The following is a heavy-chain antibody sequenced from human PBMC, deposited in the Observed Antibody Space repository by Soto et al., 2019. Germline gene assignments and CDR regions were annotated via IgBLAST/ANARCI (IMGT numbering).Heavy chain of an antibody. CDR3: ARAKGDVVVPAAINNWFDP. CDR2: IYHSGST. Sequence: SETLSLTCAVSGYSISSGYYWGWIRQPPGKGLEWIGSIYHSGSTYYNPSLKSRVTISVDTSKNQFSLKLSSVTAADTAVYYCARAKGDVVVPAAINNWFDPWGQGTLVTVS. J-gene: IGHJ5*02. V-gene: IGHV4-38-2*01. CDR1: GYSISSGYY. D-gene: IGHD2-2*02.